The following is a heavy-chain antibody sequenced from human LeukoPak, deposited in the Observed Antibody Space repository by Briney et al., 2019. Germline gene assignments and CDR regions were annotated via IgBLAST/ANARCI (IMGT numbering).Heavy chain of an antibody. J-gene: IGHJ4*02. V-gene: IGHV3-53*01. CDR2: IYSGGNT. CDR3: ARSRYDYIWGIDY. D-gene: IGHD3-16*01. Sequence: GGSLRLSCAASGFTVSSNYMSWVRQAPGKGLEWVSVIYSGGNTYYADSLKGRFTISRDNSKNTLYLQMNSLRDEDTAVFYCARSRYDYIWGIDYWGQGTLVTISS. CDR1: GFTVSSNY.